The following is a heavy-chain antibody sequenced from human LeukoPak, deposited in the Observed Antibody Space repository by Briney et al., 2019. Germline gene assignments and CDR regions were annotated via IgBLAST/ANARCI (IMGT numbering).Heavy chain of an antibody. V-gene: IGHV1-8*03. J-gene: IGHJ5*02. D-gene: IGHD3-10*01. CDR1: GYTFTSYD. CDR2: MNPNSGNT. Sequence: GASVKVSCKASGYTFTSYDINWVRQATGQGLEWMGWMNPNSGNTGYAQKFQGRVTITSNTSISTAYMELSSLRSEDTAVYYCARAPRITMVRGVIYWFDPWGQGTLVTVSS. CDR3: ARAPRITMVRGVIYWFDP.